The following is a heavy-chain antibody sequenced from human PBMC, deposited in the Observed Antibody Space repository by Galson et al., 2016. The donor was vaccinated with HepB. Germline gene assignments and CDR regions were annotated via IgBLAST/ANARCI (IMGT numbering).Heavy chain of an antibody. V-gene: IGHV4-34*08. CDR3: AAYLWAAHRPYFDF. CDR2: IHHTGST. D-gene: IGHD3-16*01. Sequence: SETLSLTCGVDGLTFTGYFWSWMRQVPGKGLEWFGEIHHTGSTNYNPSVESRISITVDTSKRQFSLTLTSVTAADTALYYCAAYLWAAHRPYFDFWSQGSLVAVSS. CDR1: GLTFTGYF. J-gene: IGHJ4*02.